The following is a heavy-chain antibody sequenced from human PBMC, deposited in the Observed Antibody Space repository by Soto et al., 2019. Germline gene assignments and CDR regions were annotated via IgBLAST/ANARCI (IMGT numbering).Heavy chain of an antibody. CDR1: GYTFSGFY. V-gene: IGHV1-2*02. J-gene: IGHJ4*02. Sequence: ASVKVSGKASGYTFSGFYMHWVRQAPGQGLEWMGWINPNSGGTKSAEKFQGRVTMTRDTSISTAYMELSRLTSDDTAVYYCASAAVTGTAGLDFWGQGTQVTVS. CDR2: INPNSGGT. D-gene: IGHD6-19*01. CDR3: ASAAVTGTAGLDF.